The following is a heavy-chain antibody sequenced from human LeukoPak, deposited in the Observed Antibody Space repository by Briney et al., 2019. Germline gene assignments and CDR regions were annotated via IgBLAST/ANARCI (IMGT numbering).Heavy chain of an antibody. CDR1: GGSISSSSYY. V-gene: IGHV4-39*01. J-gene: IGHJ4*02. D-gene: IGHD2-2*01. CDR2: IYYSGST. Sequence: PSETLSLTCTVSGGSISSSSYYWGWIRQPPGKGLEGVGSIYYSGSTYYNPSLKSRVTISVDTSKNQFSLKLSSVTAADTAVYYCARRRLGYCSSTSCRSFDYWGQGTLVTVSS. CDR3: ARRRLGYCSSTSCRSFDY.